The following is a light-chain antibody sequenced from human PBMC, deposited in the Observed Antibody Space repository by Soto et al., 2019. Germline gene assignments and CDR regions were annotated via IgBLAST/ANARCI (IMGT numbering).Light chain of an antibody. CDR2: GAS. J-gene: IGKJ4*01. CDR3: QQYSTSRLT. V-gene: IGKV3-20*01. Sequence: EIVWTQSPGTLSLSPGERATLSCRARQSVTSSYLAWYQQKPGQAPRLLISGASSMATGIPDRFSGSGSGTDFTLTISRLEPEDFAVYYCQQYSTSRLTFGGGTKVEIK. CDR1: QSVTSSY.